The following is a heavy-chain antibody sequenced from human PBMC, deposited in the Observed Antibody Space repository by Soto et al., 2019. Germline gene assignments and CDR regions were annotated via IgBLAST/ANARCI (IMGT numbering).Heavy chain of an antibody. V-gene: IGHV4-31*03. CDR3: ARIEMASIK. J-gene: IGHJ4*02. Sequence: SETLSLTCSVSGASIRSGGYYWSWLRQSPGKGLEWIGHIYYTGSTFYSPSPKSRLTISLDTSKNQFSLDLRSVTAADTAMYYCARIEMASIKWGRGTLVTVSS. CDR1: GASIRSGGYY. CDR2: IYYTGST.